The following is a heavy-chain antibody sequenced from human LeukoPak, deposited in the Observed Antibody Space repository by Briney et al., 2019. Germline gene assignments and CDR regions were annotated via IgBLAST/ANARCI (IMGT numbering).Heavy chain of an antibody. CDR3: ARDREGEIPTDAFDI. CDR2: INPNSGGT. D-gene: IGHD1-26*01. V-gene: IGHV1-2*02. Sequence: ASVKVSCKASGYTFTGYYMHWVRQAPGQGLEWMGWINPNSGGTNYAQKFQGRVTMTRDTSISTAYMELSRLRSDDTAVYYCARDREGEIPTDAFDIWGQGTMVTVSS. CDR1: GYTFTGYY. J-gene: IGHJ3*02.